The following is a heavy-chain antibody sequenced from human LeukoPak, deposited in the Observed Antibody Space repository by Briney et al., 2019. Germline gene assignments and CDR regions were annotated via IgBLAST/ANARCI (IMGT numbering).Heavy chain of an antibody. V-gene: IGHV4-39*01. CDR1: GGSISSSSYY. CDR3: ASTGSYYPAHSDY. D-gene: IGHD1-26*01. CDR2: IYYSGGT. Sequence: PSETLSLTCTVSGGSISSSSYYWGWIRQPPGKGLEWIGSIYYSGGTYYNPSLKSRVTISVDTSKNQFSLKLSSVTAADTAVYYCASTGSYYPAHSDYWGQGTLVTVSS. J-gene: IGHJ4*02.